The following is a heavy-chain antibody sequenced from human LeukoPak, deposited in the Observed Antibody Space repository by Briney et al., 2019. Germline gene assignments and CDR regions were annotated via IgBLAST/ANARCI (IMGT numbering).Heavy chain of an antibody. V-gene: IGHV3-48*04. J-gene: IGHJ3*02. CDR1: GFTFSSYS. CDR2: ISSSSSTI. Sequence: GGSLRLSCAASGFTFSSYSMNWVRQAPGKGLEWVSYISSSSSTIYYADSVKGRFTISRDNAKNSLYLQMNSLRAEDTAVYYCARTYPAGHDAFDIWGQGTMVTVSS. CDR3: ARTYPAGHDAFDI.